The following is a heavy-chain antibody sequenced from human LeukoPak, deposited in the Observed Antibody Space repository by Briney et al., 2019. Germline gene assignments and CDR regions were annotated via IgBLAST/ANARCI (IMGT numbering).Heavy chain of an antibody. V-gene: IGHV3-23*01. CDR2: MSGSGGTT. CDR1: GFTFSSYA. J-gene: IGHJ4*02. Sequence: PGGSLRLSCAASGFTFSSYALSWVRQAPGKGLEWVSTMSGSGGTTYYADAVKGRFTISRDNSKNTLHLQMNSLRAEDTAVYYCAKDQSGSYYPEVGDYWGQGNLVTVSS. CDR3: AKDQSGSYYPEVGDY. D-gene: IGHD1-26*01.